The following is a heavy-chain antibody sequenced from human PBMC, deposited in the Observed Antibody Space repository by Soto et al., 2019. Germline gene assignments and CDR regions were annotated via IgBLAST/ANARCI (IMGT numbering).Heavy chain of an antibody. V-gene: IGHV1-24*01. CDR1: GYTLTELS. J-gene: IGHJ4*02. D-gene: IGHD3-3*01. Sequence: QVQLVQSGAEVKKPGASVKVSCKVSGYTLTELSMHWVRQAPGKGIEWMGGFDPEDGETIYAQKFQGRVTMTEDTPTDTAYMELSSLRSEDTAVYYCATPSPYYDFWRLDYWGQGTLVTVSS. CDR3: ATPSPYYDFWRLDY. CDR2: FDPEDGET.